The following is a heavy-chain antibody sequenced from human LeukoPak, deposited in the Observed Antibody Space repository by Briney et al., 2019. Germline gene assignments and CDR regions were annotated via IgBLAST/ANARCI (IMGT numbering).Heavy chain of an antibody. Sequence: GGSLRLSCAASGFTFDDYAMHWVRQAPGKGLEWVSDFSWKSVNIVYADTVKRRFPLYREHAKHTLYLQMHSLRAEDTALLHCVKGMQFMSGGFDIWGQGTMVTVSS. J-gene: IGHJ3*02. CDR3: VKGMQFMSGGFDI. D-gene: IGHD3-10*02. CDR1: GFTFDDYA. CDR2: FSWKSVNI. V-gene: IGHV3-9*01.